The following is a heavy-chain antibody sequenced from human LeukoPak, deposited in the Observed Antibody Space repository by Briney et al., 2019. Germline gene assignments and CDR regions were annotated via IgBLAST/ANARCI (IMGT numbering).Heavy chain of an antibody. CDR2: IYYSGST. J-gene: IGHJ4*02. V-gene: IGHV4-39*07. D-gene: IGHD3-22*01. Sequence: SETLSLTCTVSGGSISSSSYYWGWIRQPPGKGLEWIGSIYYSGSTYYNPSLKSRVTISVDTSKNQFSLKLSSVTAADTAVYYCARLTDNPIAITTGFDYWGQGTLVTVSS. CDR3: ARLTDNPIAITTGFDY. CDR1: GGSISSSSYY.